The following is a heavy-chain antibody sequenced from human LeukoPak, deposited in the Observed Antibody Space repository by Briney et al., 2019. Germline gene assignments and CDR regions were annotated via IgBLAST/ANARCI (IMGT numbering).Heavy chain of an antibody. CDR2: IIPIFGTA. CDR1: GGTFSSYA. J-gene: IGHJ5*02. CDR3: ARVGYCSGGSCYSGNWFDP. Sequence: ASVKVSCKASGGTFSSYAISWVRQAPGQGLEWMGGIIPIFGTANYAQKFQGRVTITADESTSTAYMELRSLRSDDTAVYYCARVGYCSGGSCYSGNWFDPWGQGTLVTVSS. V-gene: IGHV1-69*13. D-gene: IGHD2-15*01.